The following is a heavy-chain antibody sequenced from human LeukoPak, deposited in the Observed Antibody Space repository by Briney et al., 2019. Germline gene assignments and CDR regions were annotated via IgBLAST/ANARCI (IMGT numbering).Heavy chain of an antibody. J-gene: IGHJ4*02. CDR3: ARSIDSSSWTL. D-gene: IGHD6-13*01. V-gene: IGHV3-53*01. CDR1: GFSVSSNY. CDR2: IYSGDST. Sequence: GGSLRLSCAASGFSVSSNYMSWVRQAPGKGLEWVSVIYSGDSTYNADSVKGRFTISRDSSKNTLYLQMNSLRAEDTAVYYCARSIDSSSWTLWGQGTLVTVSS.